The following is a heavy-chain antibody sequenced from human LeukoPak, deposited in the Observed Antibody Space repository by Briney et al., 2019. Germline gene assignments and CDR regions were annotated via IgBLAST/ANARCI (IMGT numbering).Heavy chain of an antibody. V-gene: IGHV3-74*01. CDR3: ARAPSEIGGYYPEYFRH. D-gene: IGHD3-22*01. CDR2: IKSDGRT. J-gene: IGHJ1*01. CDR1: GFTLSSYW. Sequence: GASLTLSCAASGFTLSSYWMHWVRQAPGKGLVWVSRIKSDGRTNYADSVKGRFTISRDNAKNTVSLQMDSLRAEDTGVYYCARAPSEIGGYYPEYFRHWGEGTLVIVSS.